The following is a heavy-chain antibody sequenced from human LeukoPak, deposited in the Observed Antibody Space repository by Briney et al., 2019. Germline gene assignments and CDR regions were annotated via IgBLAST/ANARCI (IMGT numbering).Heavy chain of an antibody. Sequence: PGGSLRLSCAASGFTFSSYWMSWVRQAPGKGLEWVANIKQDGSEKYYVDSVKGRFTISRDNAKNSLYLQMNSLRAEDTAVYYCTRDPSLSNIDYWGQGTLVTVSP. CDR3: TRDPSLSNIDY. J-gene: IGHJ4*02. D-gene: IGHD4-11*01. CDR1: GFTFSSYW. V-gene: IGHV3-7*01. CDR2: IKQDGSEK.